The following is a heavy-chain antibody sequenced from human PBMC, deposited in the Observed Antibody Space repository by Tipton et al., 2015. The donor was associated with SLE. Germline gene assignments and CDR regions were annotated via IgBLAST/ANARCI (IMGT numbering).Heavy chain of an antibody. V-gene: IGHV4-38-2*02. CDR1: GYSISSGYY. CDR2: IYHSGST. J-gene: IGHJ6*03. CDR3: ARGSFMDV. Sequence: TLSLTCTVSGYSISSGYYWGWIRQPPGKGLEWIGSIYHSGSTYPNPSLKSRVTISVDTSKNQFSLRLSSVTAADTAMYYCARGSFMDVWGKGTTVTVSS.